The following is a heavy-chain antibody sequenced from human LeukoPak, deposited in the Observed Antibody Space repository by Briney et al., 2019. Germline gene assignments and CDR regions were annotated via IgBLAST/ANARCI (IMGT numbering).Heavy chain of an antibody. J-gene: IGHJ4*02. CDR2: IYYSGST. Sequence: SETLSLTCTVSGGSITNYYWDWIRQPPGKGLEWIGYIYYSGSTNYNPSLKSRVTISVDTSKNQFSLNLSSVTAADTAVYYCARITVTIGPDYWGQGTLVTVSS. D-gene: IGHD4-17*01. V-gene: IGHV4-59*01. CDR1: GGSITNYY. CDR3: ARITVTIGPDY.